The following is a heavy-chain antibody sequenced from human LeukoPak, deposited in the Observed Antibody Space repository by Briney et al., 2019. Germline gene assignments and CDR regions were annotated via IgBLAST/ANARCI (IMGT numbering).Heavy chain of an antibody. D-gene: IGHD3-22*01. CDR3: ASGSTTYYDSSGYYD. V-gene: IGHV3-7*01. CDR2: IKQDGGEK. CDR1: GFTFSSYW. Sequence: PGGSLRLSCAASGFTFSSYWMNWVRQAPGKGLEWVASIKQDGGEKYYVDSVKGRFTISRDNAKNSLYLQMNSLRAEDTAVYYCASGSTTYYDSSGYYDWGQGTLVTVSS. J-gene: IGHJ4*02.